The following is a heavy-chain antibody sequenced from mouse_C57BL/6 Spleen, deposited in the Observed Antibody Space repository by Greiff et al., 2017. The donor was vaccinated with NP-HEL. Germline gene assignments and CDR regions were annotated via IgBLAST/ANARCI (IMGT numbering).Heavy chain of an antibody. J-gene: IGHJ4*01. V-gene: IGHV5-17*01. Sequence: EVKLVESGGGLVKPGGSLKLSCAASGFTFSDYGMHWVRQAPEKGLEWVAYISSGSSTIYYADTVKGRFTISRDNAKNTLFLQMTSLRSEDTAMYYCARPYYYGSSFPMGDWGQGTSVTVSS. D-gene: IGHD1-1*01. CDR2: ISSGSSTI. CDR1: GFTFSDYG. CDR3: ARPYYYGSSFPMGD.